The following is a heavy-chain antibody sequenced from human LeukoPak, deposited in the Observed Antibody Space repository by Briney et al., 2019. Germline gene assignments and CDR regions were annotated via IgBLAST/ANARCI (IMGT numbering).Heavy chain of an antibody. CDR3: ARSDGSSPDY. CDR2: IFYSGST. CDR1: GGSISSGGYY. J-gene: IGHJ4*02. V-gene: IGHV4-61*08. Sequence: SETLSLTCTVSGGSISSGGYYWSWIRQPPGKGLEWIGFIFYSGSTNYNPSLGSRVTISVDTSKNQFSLKLSSVTAADTSVYYCARSDGSSPDYWGQGSLVTVSS. D-gene: IGHD6-13*01.